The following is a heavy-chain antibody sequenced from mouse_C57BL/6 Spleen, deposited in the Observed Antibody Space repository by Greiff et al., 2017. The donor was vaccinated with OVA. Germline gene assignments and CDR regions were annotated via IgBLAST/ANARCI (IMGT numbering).Heavy chain of an antibody. CDR2: ISSGGDYI. CDR3: TRGYYSNLGYAMDY. Sequence: EVKLVESGEGLVKPGGSLKLSCAASGFTFSSYAMSWVRQTPEKRLEWVAYISSGGDYIYYADTVKGRFTISRDNARNTLYLQMSSLKSEDTAMYYCTRGYYSNLGYAMDYWGQGTSVTVSS. V-gene: IGHV5-9-1*02. D-gene: IGHD2-5*01. J-gene: IGHJ4*01. CDR1: GFTFSSYA.